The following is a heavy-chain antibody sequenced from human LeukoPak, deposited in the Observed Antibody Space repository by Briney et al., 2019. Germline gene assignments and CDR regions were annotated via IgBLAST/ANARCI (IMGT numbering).Heavy chain of an antibody. V-gene: IGHV3-30*18. CDR3: AKDLLPNYDFWSGYYGDY. Sequence: GGSLRLSCAASGFTFSSYGMHWVRQAPGKGLEWVAVISYDGSNKYYADSVKGRFTISRDNSKNTLYLQMNSLRAEDTAVYYCAKDLLPNYDFWSGYYGDYWGQGTLVTVSS. CDR1: GFTFSSYG. CDR2: ISYDGSNK. D-gene: IGHD3-3*01. J-gene: IGHJ4*02.